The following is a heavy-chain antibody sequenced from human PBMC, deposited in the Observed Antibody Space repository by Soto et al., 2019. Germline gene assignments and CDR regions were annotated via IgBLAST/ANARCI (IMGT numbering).Heavy chain of an antibody. D-gene: IGHD6-13*01. V-gene: IGHV3-30-3*01. Sequence: GGSLRLSCAASGFTFSSYAMHWVRQAPGKGLEWVAVISYDGSNKYYADSVKGRFTISRDNSKNTLYLQMNSLRAEDTAVYYCASGSSPIAAAGIGYWGQGTLVTVSS. CDR3: ASGSSPIAAAGIGY. J-gene: IGHJ4*02. CDR1: GFTFSSYA. CDR2: ISYDGSNK.